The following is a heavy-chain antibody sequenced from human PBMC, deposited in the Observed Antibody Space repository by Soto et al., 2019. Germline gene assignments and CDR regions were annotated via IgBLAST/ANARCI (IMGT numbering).Heavy chain of an antibody. CDR1: GGSFRGYY. CDR2: INHSGST. Sequence: SETLSFTCSVYGGSFRGYYWRWIRQPPGKGLEWIGEINHSGSTNYNPSLKSRVTISVDTSKNQFSLKLSSVTAADTAVYYCARGPVYVLGCCDPWGQGTLVTVSS. D-gene: IGHD3-3*02. J-gene: IGHJ5*02. CDR3: ARGPVYVLGCCDP. V-gene: IGHV4-34*01.